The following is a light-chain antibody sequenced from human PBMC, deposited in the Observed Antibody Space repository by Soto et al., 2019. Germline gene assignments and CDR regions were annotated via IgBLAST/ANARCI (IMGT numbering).Light chain of an antibody. CDR3: CSYAGSYTLV. Sequence: QSALTQPASVSGSPGQSITISCTGTSSDVGGYKYVSWYQQHPDKAPKLIIFEVSNRPSGISSRFSGSKSGNTASLTISGLQAEDEADYYCCSYAGSYTLVFGGGTQLTVL. CDR1: SSDVGGYKY. CDR2: EVS. V-gene: IGLV2-14*01. J-gene: IGLJ2*01.